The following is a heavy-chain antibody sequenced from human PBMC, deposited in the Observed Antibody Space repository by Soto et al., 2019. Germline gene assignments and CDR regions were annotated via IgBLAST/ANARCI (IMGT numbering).Heavy chain of an antibody. CDR3: AMVDFYVRPSRQDA. J-gene: IGHJ6*02. V-gene: IGHV1-18*01. CDR1: GYTFTRYG. Sequence: QVQLVQSGAEVKNPGASVKVSCKASGYTFTRYGIGWARQAPGQGLEWMGWINTYNGNTNYAQNVQGRVTLTTDTSTRTAYMEMMSLRSNDTAIYSFAMVDFYVRPSRQDAWGQGTTVIVSS. CDR2: INTYNGNT. D-gene: IGHD3-3*01.